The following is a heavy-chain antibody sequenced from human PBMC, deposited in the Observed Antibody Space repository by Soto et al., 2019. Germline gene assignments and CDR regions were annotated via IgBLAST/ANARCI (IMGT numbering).Heavy chain of an antibody. CDR1: VGSCRSYA. CDR3: ARDRWYSSSSAYYSYSMDA. J-gene: IGHJ6*02. D-gene: IGHD6-13*01. V-gene: IGHV1-69*13. CDR2: IIPIFGTA. Sequence: SVQISCKASVGSCRSYAISCLRRAPRMGREWMGGIIPIFGTANYAQQFQGRLTITAVAAKSTAYMELSSVRSEDTAVYYCARDRWYSSSSAYYSYSMDAWGQGTTLTVSS.